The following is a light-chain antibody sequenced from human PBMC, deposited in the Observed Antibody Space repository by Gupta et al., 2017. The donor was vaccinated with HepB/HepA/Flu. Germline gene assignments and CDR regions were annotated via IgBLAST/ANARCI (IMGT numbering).Light chain of an antibody. CDR3: QQGNKGPPTT. J-gene: IGKJ5*01. CDR2: DAS. V-gene: IGKV3-15*01. CDR1: QSVSGN. Sequence: EIVMTQSPATLSVSPGERATLSCRASQSVSGNLAWYRQKPGQAPRLLIYDASTRATGTPDRFHVSGSGIEFALTISRRQSGDFAVYDCQQGNKGPPTTFRYGTRLGIK.